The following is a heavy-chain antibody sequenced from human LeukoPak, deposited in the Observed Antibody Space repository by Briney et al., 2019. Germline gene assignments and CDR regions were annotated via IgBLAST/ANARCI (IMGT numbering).Heavy chain of an antibody. CDR2: IRYDGSNK. CDR3: AKDGGYYYGSGDY. Sequence: GGSLRLSCAASGFTFSTYWMSWVRQAPGKGLEWVAFIRYDGSNKYYADSVKGRFTISRDNSKNTLYLQMNSLRAEDTAVYYCAKDGGYYYGSGDYWGQGTLVTVSS. J-gene: IGHJ4*02. CDR1: GFTFSTYW. D-gene: IGHD3-10*01. V-gene: IGHV3-30*02.